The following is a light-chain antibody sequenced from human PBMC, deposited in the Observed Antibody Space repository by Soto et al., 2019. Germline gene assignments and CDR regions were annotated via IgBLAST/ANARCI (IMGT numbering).Light chain of an antibody. Sequence: DIQMTHSPSTLSGSVGDRVTITCRASQTIISWLAWYQQKPGKAPKLLIYKASTLKSGVPSRFSGSGSGTEFTLTISSLQPDDFATYYCQHYNSYSEAFGQGTKVDIK. CDR3: QHYNSYSEA. J-gene: IGKJ1*01. CDR2: KAS. CDR1: QTIISW. V-gene: IGKV1-5*03.